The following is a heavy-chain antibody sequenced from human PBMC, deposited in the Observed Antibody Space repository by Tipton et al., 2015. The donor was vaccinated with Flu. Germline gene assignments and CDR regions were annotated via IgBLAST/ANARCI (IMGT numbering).Heavy chain of an antibody. D-gene: IGHD3/OR15-3a*01. CDR3: ARLKLFALVNHSYYYGLDV. V-gene: IGHV4-59*08. CDR1: FDSITRFY. Sequence: TLSLTCTVSFDSITRFYWSWIRQPPGKGLEWIGYSGSTNYNPSLKNRVTISLDTSKNQFSLQLKSVTASDTAVYYCARLKLFALVNHSYYYGLDVWGQGTTVTVS. CDR2: SGST. J-gene: IGHJ6*02.